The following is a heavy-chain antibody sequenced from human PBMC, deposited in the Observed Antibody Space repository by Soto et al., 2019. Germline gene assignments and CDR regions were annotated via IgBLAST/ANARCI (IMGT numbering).Heavy chain of an antibody. J-gene: IGHJ6*02. CDR3: ARVMDTAMVVVEVDGMDV. CDR1: GFTFSSYG. Sequence: GGSLRLSCAASGFTFSSYGMHWVRQAPGKGLEWVAVIWYDGSNKYYADSVKGRFTISRDNSKNTLYLQMNSLRAEDTAVYYCARVMDTAMVVVEVDGMDVWGQGTTVTVSS. CDR2: IWYDGSNK. D-gene: IGHD5-18*01. V-gene: IGHV3-33*01.